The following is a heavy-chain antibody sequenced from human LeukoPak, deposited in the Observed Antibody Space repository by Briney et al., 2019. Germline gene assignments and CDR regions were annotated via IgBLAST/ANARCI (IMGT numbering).Heavy chain of an antibody. V-gene: IGHV3-23*01. J-gene: IGHJ4*01. CDR3: AKDYSGSYYYFDY. CDR2: ISGGGGST. CDR1: GFTFSIFA. Sequence: GGSLRLSCAASGFTFSIFAMSWVRQAPGKGLEWVSTISGGGGSTFYADSVRGRLTISRDNSKNTLYLQVNSLRAEDTAVYYCAKDYSGSYYYFDYWGQEPWSPSPQ. D-gene: IGHD1-26*01.